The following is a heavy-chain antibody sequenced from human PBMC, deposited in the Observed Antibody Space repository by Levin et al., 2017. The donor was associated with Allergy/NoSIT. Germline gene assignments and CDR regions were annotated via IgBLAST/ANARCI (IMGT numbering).Heavy chain of an antibody. CDR1: GGSISSYY. J-gene: IGHJ4*02. Sequence: SQTLSLTCTVSGGSISSYYWSWIRQPPGKGLEWIGYIYYSGSTNYNPSLKSRVTISVDTSKNQFSLRLSSVTAADTAVYYCARSDHDYGDRYFDYWGQGTLVTVSS. V-gene: IGHV4-59*01. D-gene: IGHD4-17*01. CDR3: ARSDHDYGDRYFDY. CDR2: IYYSGST.